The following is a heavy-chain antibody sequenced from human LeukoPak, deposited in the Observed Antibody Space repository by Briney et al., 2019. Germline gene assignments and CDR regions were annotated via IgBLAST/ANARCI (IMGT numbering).Heavy chain of an antibody. J-gene: IGHJ4*02. V-gene: IGHV3-30-3*02. CDR2: ISYDGSNK. CDR3: AKTVSGSHSYQGGDY. CDR1: GFTFSSYA. Sequence: GGSLRLSCAASGFTFSSYAMHWVRQAPGKGLEWVAVISYDGSNKYYADSVKGRFTISRDNSKNTLYLQMNSLRAEDTAVYFCAKTVSGSHSYQGGDYWGQGTLVFVSS. D-gene: IGHD3-16*02.